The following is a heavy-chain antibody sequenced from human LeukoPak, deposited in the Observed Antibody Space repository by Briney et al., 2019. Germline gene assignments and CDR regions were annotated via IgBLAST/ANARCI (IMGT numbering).Heavy chain of an antibody. CDR2: IGGSDGST. J-gene: IGHJ2*01. CDR1: GFTFSSYA. CDR3: AKNSGRYYYDSSGYGYFDL. D-gene: IGHD3-22*01. Sequence: PGGSLRLSCAASGFTFSSYAMSWVRQAPGKGLEWVSAIGGSDGSTYHADSVKGRFTISRDSSKNTLYLQMNSLRAEDTAVYYCAKNSGRYYYDSSGYGYFDLWGRGTLVTVSS. V-gene: IGHV3-23*01.